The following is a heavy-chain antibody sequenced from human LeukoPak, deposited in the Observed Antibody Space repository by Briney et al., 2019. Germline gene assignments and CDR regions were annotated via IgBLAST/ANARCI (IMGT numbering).Heavy chain of an antibody. D-gene: IGHD3-22*01. J-gene: IGHJ4*02. CDR3: ARVGWPDYGSSGFRN. V-gene: IGHV4-30-4*08. Sequence: SETLSLTCTVSGGSLINSYYYWSWIRQPPGKGLEWIGYIYYSGGTYYNPSLKSRVSVSVDTSKNRFSLKLSSVTAADTAVYYCARVGWPDYGSSGFRNWGQGTLVTVSS. CDR1: GGSLINSYYY. CDR2: IYYSGGT.